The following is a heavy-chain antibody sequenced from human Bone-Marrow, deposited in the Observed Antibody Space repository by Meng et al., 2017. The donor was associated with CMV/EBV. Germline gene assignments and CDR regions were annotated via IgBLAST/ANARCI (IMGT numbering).Heavy chain of an antibody. V-gene: IGHV1-18*01. CDR3: ASPSGGTYYGMDV. D-gene: IGHD1-26*01. CDR1: GYTFATSG. J-gene: IGHJ6*02. Sequence: ASVKVSCKASGYTFATSGISWVRQAPGQGLEWMGWISAYNGNTNYAQKLQGRVTMTTDTSTSTAYMELRSLRSDDTAVYYCASPSGGTYYGMDVWGQGTTVTVSS. CDR2: ISAYNGNT.